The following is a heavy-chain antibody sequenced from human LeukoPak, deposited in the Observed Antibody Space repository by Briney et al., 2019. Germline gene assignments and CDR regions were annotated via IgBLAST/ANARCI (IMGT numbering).Heavy chain of an antibody. CDR2: IYYSGST. J-gene: IGHJ4*02. V-gene: IGHV4-39*01. CDR1: GGSISSSSYY. Sequence: SETLSLTYTVSGGSISSSSYYWGWIRQPPGKGLEWIGSIYYSGSTYYNPSLKSRVTISVDTSKNQFSLKLSSVTAADTAVYYCARRVTMVRGVTFFDYWGQGTLVTVSS. D-gene: IGHD3-10*01. CDR3: ARRVTMVRGVTFFDY.